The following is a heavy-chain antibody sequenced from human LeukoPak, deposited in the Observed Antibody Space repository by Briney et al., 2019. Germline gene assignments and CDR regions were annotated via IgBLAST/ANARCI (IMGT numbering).Heavy chain of an antibody. J-gene: IGHJ5*02. CDR1: GYTFTGYY. V-gene: IGHV1-2*02. Sequence: GASVKVSCKASGYTFTGYYMHWVRPAPGQGLEWMGWINPNSGGTNYAQKFQGRVTMTRDTSISTAYMELSRLRSDDTAVYYCARAKGPRFLEWLLNWFDPWGQGTLVTVSS. CDR2: INPNSGGT. D-gene: IGHD3-3*01. CDR3: ARAKGPRFLEWLLNWFDP.